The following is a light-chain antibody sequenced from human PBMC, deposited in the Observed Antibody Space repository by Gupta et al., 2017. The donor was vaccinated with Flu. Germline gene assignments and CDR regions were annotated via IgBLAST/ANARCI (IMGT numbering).Light chain of an antibody. CDR1: QGINSW. CDR3: QQANSFPIT. V-gene: IGKV1-12*01. J-gene: IGKJ5*01. CDR2: AAS. Sequence: IPLTPSPSSVSASVGDRVTITCRASQGINSWLAWYQQKPGKAPKLLISAASTLQSGVPSRFSGSGSGTYFTLTISSLQPEDFATYYCQQANSFPITFGRGTKLEIK.